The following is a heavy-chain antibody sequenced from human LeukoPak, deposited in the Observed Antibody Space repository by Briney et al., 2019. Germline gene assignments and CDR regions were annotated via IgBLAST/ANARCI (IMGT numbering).Heavy chain of an antibody. CDR2: IHYSGSI. J-gene: IGHJ5*02. CDR3: ASHINWNYGFDP. CDR1: GGSISSYF. V-gene: IGHV4-59*01. D-gene: IGHD1-7*01. Sequence: SETLSLTCTVSGGSISSYFWNWIRQPPGKGLEWIGYIHYSGSIKYNPSLKSRVTISVETSENQFYLKLTSVTAADTAVYYCASHINWNYGFDPWGQGTLVTVSS.